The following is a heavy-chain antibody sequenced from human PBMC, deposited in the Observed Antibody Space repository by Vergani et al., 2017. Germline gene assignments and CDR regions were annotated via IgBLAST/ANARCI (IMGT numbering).Heavy chain of an antibody. Sequence: QITLKESGPTLVKPTQTLTLTCTFSGFSLSTSGVGVGWIRQPPGKALEWLALIYWDDDKRYSPSLKSRLTITKDTSKNQVVLTMTNMDPVDTATYYCALGIAAAGMGYFDYWGQGTLVTVSS. V-gene: IGHV2-5*02. D-gene: IGHD6-13*01. J-gene: IGHJ4*02. CDR3: ALGIAAAGMGYFDY. CDR2: IYWDDDK. CDR1: GFSLSTSGVG.